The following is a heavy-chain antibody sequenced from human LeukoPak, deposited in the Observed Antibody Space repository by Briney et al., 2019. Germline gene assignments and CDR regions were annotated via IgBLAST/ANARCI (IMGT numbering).Heavy chain of an antibody. CDR3: AREHSSSWHNYYYYYGMDV. D-gene: IGHD6-13*01. J-gene: IGHJ6*02. CDR1: GYTFTSYG. V-gene: IGHV1-18*01. Sequence: ASVKVSCKASGYTFTSYGISWVRQAPGQGLEWMGWISAYNGNTNYAQKLQGRVTMTTDTSTSTAYMELRSLRSDDTAVYYCAREHSSSWHNYYYYYGMDVWGQGTTVTVSS. CDR2: ISAYNGNT.